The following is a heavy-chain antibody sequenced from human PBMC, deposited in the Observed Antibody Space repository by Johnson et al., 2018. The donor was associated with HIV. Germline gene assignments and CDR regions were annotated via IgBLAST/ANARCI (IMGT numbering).Heavy chain of an antibody. Sequence: QVQLVESGGGVVQPGRSLRLSCAASGFTFSSYAMHWVRQAPGKGLEWVAVISYDGSNKYYADSVKGRFTISRDNSKNTLYLQMNSLRAEDPAVYYCARVTTMIVVVFAFDIWGQGTMVTVSS. J-gene: IGHJ3*02. D-gene: IGHD3-22*01. CDR2: ISYDGSNK. V-gene: IGHV3-30-3*01. CDR3: ARVTTMIVVVFAFDI. CDR1: GFTFSSYA.